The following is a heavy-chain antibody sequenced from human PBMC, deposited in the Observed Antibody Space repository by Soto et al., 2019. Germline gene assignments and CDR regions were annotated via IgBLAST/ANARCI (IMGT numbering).Heavy chain of an antibody. CDR2: INPNSGGT. J-gene: IGHJ6*02. Sequence: WASVKVSCKASGFTFTGHYIHWVRQAPGQGLEWMGWINPNSGGTSYAQKFQGWVTMTRDTSISTAYMELSRLRSDDTAVYYCAATYYDILSRTRGYYYGMDVWGQGTTVTVSS. V-gene: IGHV1-2*04. D-gene: IGHD3-9*01. CDR3: AATYYDILSRTRGYYYGMDV. CDR1: GFTFTGHY.